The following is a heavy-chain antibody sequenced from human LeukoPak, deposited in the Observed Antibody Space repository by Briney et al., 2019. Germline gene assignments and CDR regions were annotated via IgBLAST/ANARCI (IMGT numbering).Heavy chain of an antibody. CDR1: GYTFTSYY. Sequence: ASVKVPCKASGYTFTSYYMHWVRQAPGQGLEWMGIINPSGGSTSYAQKFQGGVTMTRDMSTSTVYMELSSLRSEDTAVYYCARDGHYYGSGSYMPRRNYYYYMDVWGKGTTVTVSS. J-gene: IGHJ6*03. D-gene: IGHD3-10*01. CDR2: INPSGGST. V-gene: IGHV1-46*01. CDR3: ARDGHYYGSGSYMPRRNYYYYMDV.